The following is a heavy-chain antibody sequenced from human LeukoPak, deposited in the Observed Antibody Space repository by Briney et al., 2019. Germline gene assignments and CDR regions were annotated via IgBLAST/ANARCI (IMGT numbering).Heavy chain of an antibody. CDR3: ARGERDDYSKNFDY. CDR2: MNPNSGNT. V-gene: IGHV1-8*03. J-gene: IGHJ4*02. CDR1: GYTFTSYD. Sequence: ASVKVSCEASGYTFTSYDINWVRQATGQGLEWTGWMNPNSGNTGYAQKFQGRVTITRNTSISTAYMELSSLRSEDTAVYYCARGERDDYSKNFDYWGQGTLVTVSS. D-gene: IGHD4-11*01.